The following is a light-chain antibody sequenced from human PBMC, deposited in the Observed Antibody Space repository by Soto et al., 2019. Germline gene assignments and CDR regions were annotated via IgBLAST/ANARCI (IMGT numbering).Light chain of an antibody. CDR2: GAS. CDR3: QQYNRWPPKT. J-gene: IGKJ2*01. V-gene: IGKV3-15*01. CDR1: QSISTT. Sequence: EIVMTQSPATLSVSPGERATLSCRASQSISTTLAWYQQKPGQAPRLLIYGASVRATGIPARFSGSGSGTEFTLTISSLQSEDFAVSYCQQYNRWPPKTFGQGTKVEIK.